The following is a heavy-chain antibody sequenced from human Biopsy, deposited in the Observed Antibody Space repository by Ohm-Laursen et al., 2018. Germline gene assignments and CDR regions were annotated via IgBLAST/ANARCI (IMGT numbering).Heavy chain of an antibody. CDR1: GDSINNYY. CDR3: ARGTGRYYVYGAFDI. J-gene: IGHJ3*02. Sequence: GTLSLTCTVSGDSINNYYWGWIRQPAGKGLEWIGRIYTSGSPNYNLSLESRVTMSVDTSKNQFSLNLRSVTAADTAVYYCARGTGRYYVYGAFDIWGQGTVVTVFS. CDR2: IYTSGSP. D-gene: IGHD1-26*01. V-gene: IGHV4-4*07.